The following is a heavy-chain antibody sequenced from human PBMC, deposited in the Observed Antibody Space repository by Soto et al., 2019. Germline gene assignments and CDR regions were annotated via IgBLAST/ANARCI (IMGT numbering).Heavy chain of an antibody. D-gene: IGHD5-18*01. CDR2: IWYDGSNK. J-gene: IGHJ6*03. CDR1: GFTFSSYG. V-gene: IGHV3-33*01. CDR3: ARARYIQQITDYYYYMDV. Sequence: QVQLVESGGGVVQPGRSLRLSCAASGFTFSSYGMHWVRQAPGKGLEWVAVIWYDGSNKYYADSVKGRFTISRDNSKNTLYLQMNSLRAEDTAVYYCARARYIQQITDYYYYMDVWGKGTTVTVSS.